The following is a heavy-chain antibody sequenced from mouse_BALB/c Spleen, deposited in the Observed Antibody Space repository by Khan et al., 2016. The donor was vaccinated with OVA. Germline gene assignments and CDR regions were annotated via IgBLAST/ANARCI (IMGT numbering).Heavy chain of an antibody. V-gene: IGHV1-74*01. CDR2: FVPSNSDI. D-gene: IGHD2-14*01. J-gene: IGHJ2*01. CDR1: GYAFTSYW. CDR3: TTCYRDY. Sequence: VQLLQSGPELVRPGASVKVSCKATGYAFTSYWMHWVIQRPGQGLEWIGMFVPSNSDIRLNQKFTDKASLNVDKSSNTAYIQLSSLTSEDSGVYYCTTCYRDYWGQGTTLTVSS.